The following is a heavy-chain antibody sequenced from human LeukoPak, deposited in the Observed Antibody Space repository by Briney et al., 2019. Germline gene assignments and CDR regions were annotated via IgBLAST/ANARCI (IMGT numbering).Heavy chain of an antibody. CDR2: IYPGDSDT. Sequence: GESLKISCQGSGSSFTSYWIGWVRQLPGKGLEWMGIIYPGDSDTRYSPSFQGQVTISADKSISTSYLQWSSLKASDTAMYYCATPQGDPCFDYWGQGTLVTVSS. CDR3: ATPQGDPCFDY. D-gene: IGHD3-10*01. J-gene: IGHJ4*02. V-gene: IGHV5-51*01. CDR1: GSSFTSYW.